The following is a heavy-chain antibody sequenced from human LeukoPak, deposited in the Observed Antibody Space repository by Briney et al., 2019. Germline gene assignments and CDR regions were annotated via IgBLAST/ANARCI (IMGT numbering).Heavy chain of an antibody. CDR1: GGSFSGYY. Sequence: SETLSLTCAVYGGSFSGYYWSWIRQPPGKGLEWIGEINHSGSTNYNPSLKSRVTISVDTSKNQFSLKLSSVTAADTAVYYCARDGFWSGYPDVWGKGTTVTVSS. V-gene: IGHV4-34*01. D-gene: IGHD3-3*01. CDR3: ARDGFWSGYPDV. CDR2: INHSGST. J-gene: IGHJ6*04.